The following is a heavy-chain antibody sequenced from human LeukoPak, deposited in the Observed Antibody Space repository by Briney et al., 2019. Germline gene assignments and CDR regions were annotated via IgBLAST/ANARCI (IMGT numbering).Heavy chain of an antibody. Sequence: GGSLRLSCAASGFIFSSYGMHWVRQAPGKGLEWVAVISYDGSNKYYADSVKGRFTISRDNSKNTLYLQMNSLRAEDTAVYYCAKEKVPAAIYYGMDVWGQGTTVTVSS. CDR3: AKEKVPAAIYYGMDV. D-gene: IGHD2-2*01. J-gene: IGHJ6*02. CDR2: ISYDGSNK. V-gene: IGHV3-30*18. CDR1: GFIFSSYG.